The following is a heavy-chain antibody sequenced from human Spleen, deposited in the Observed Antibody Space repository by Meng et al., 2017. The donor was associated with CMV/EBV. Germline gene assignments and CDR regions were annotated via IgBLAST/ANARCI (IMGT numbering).Heavy chain of an antibody. Sequence: SETLSLTCTVSGGSISSGGYYWSWIRQHPGKGLEWIGYIYYSGSTYYNPSLKSRVTISVDTSKNQFSLKLSSVTAADTAVYYCARVRGISRITMVRGVTAGFDYWGQGTLVTAS. V-gene: IGHV4-31*03. CDR1: GGSISSGGYY. D-gene: IGHD3-10*01. CDR2: IYYSGST. J-gene: IGHJ4*02. CDR3: ARVRGISRITMVRGVTAGFDY.